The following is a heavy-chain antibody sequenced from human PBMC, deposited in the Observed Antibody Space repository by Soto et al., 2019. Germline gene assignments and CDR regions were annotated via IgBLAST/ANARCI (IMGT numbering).Heavy chain of an antibody. CDR1: GYTFTGYY. Sequence: GASVKVSCKASGYTFTGYYMHWVRQAPGQGFEWMGWINPNSGGTNCAQKFQGRVTMTRDTSISTAYMELSRLRSDDTAVYYCAALGYCSSTSCHYVPNWGQGTLVTVSS. CDR2: INPNSGGT. J-gene: IGHJ4*02. CDR3: AALGYCSSTSCHYVPN. D-gene: IGHD2-2*01. V-gene: IGHV1-2*02.